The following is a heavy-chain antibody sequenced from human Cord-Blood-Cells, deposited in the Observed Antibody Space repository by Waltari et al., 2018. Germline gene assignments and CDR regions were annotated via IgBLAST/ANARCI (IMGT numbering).Heavy chain of an antibody. CDR3: ARDPSIAVAGTGYFDY. Sequence: QVQLVQSGAEVKKPGASVKVSCKASGYTFTGYYMHWVRQAPGQGLEWMGWINPKSGGTNHAQKFQGWVTMTRDTSISTAYMELSRLRSDDTAVYYCARDPSIAVAGTGYFDYWGQGTLVTVSS. D-gene: IGHD6-19*01. CDR1: GYTFTGYY. V-gene: IGHV1-2*04. CDR2: INPKSGGT. J-gene: IGHJ4*02.